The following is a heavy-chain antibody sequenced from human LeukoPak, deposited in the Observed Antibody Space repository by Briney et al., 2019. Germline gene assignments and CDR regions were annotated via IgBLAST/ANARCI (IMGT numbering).Heavy chain of an antibody. CDR2: ISAYNGNT. CDR1: GYTFTSYG. V-gene: IGHV1-18*01. J-gene: IGHJ5*02. CDR3: ARGHYDILTGPNNWFDP. Sequence: GASVKVSCKASGYTFTSYGISWVRQAPGQGLEWMGWISAYNGNTNYAQKLQGRVTMTTDTSTSTAYMELRSLRSDDTAVYYCARGHYDILTGPNNWFDPWGQGTLVTVST. D-gene: IGHD3-9*01.